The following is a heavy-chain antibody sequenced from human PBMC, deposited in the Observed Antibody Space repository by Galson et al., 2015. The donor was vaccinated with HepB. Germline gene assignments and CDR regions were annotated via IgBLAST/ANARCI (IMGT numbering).Heavy chain of an antibody. CDR2: FDPEDGET. J-gene: IGHJ3*02. V-gene: IGHV1-24*01. Sequence: SVKVSCKVSGYTLTELSMHWVRQAPGKGLEWMGGFDPEDGETIYAQKFQGRVTMTEDTSTDTAYMELNSLRAEDTAVYYCARDGRALYDSSGYYYGAFDIWGQGTMVTVSS. CDR3: ARDGRALYDSSGYYYGAFDI. CDR1: GYTLTELS. D-gene: IGHD3-22*01.